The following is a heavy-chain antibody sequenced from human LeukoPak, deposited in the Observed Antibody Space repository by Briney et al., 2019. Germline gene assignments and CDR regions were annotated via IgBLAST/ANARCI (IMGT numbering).Heavy chain of an antibody. V-gene: IGHV5-51*01. J-gene: IGHJ5*02. CDR2: IYPGDSDT. Sequence: GESLKISCKGSGYSFTSYWIGWVRQVPGKGLEWMGIIYPGDSDTRYSPSFQGQVTISADKSISTAYLQWSSLKASDTAMYYCARRGTYCSGGSCYSAYNWFDPWGQGTLVTVSS. CDR1: GYSFTSYW. D-gene: IGHD2-15*01. CDR3: ARRGTYCSGGSCYSAYNWFDP.